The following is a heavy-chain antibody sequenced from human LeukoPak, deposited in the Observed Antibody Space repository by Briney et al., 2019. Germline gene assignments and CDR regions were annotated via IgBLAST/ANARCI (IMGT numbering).Heavy chain of an antibody. Sequence: NPSQTLSLTCAVSGGSISSGGYSWSWIRQPPGKGLEWIGYIYHSGSTYYNPSLKSRVTISVDRSKNQFSLKLSSVTAADTAVYYCARRAGRGDFDYWGQGTLVTVSS. V-gene: IGHV4-30-2*02. J-gene: IGHJ4*02. CDR1: GGSISSGGYS. CDR3: ARRAGRGDFDY. CDR2: IYHSGST. D-gene: IGHD6-13*01.